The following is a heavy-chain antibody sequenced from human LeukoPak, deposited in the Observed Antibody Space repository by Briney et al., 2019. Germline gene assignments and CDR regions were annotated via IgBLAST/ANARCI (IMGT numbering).Heavy chain of an antibody. D-gene: IGHD3-10*01. CDR1: GVSISSYY. J-gene: IGHJ4*02. CDR3: ARGGLWFGELLPETPSPEYYFDY. CDR2: IYTSGST. V-gene: IGHV4-4*07. Sequence: PSETLSLTCTVSGVSISSYYWSWIRQPAGKGLEWIGRIYTSGSTNYNPSLKSRVTMSVDTSKNQFSLKLSSVTAAGTAVYYCARGGLWFGELLPETPSPEYYFDYWGQGTLVTVSS.